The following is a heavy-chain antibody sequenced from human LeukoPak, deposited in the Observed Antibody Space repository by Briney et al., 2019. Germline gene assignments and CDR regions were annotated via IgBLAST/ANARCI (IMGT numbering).Heavy chain of an antibody. CDR2: FNPNTGGT. CDR1: GYTFTSYG. CDR3: ARSLYGDYFFDY. V-gene: IGHV1-2*06. J-gene: IGHJ4*02. D-gene: IGHD4-17*01. Sequence: ASVKVSCKASGYTFTSYGISWVRQAPGQGLEWMGRFNPNTGGTSYAQKFQDRVTMTRDTSISTAYMEVSRLRSDDTAVYYCARSLYGDYFFDYWGQGTLVTVSS.